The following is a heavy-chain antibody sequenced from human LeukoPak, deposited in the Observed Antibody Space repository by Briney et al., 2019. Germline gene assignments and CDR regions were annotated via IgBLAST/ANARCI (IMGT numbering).Heavy chain of an antibody. D-gene: IGHD2-2*01. CDR1: GGSISSYY. Sequence: SETLSLTCTVSGGSISSYYWSWIRQPPGKGLEWIGYIYTSGSTNYNPSLKSRVTISVDTSKNQFSLKLSSVTAADTAVYYCARSQRYCSSTSCHFSFDYWGQGTLVTVSS. V-gene: IGHV4-4*09. CDR2: IYTSGST. J-gene: IGHJ4*02. CDR3: ARSQRYCSSTSCHFSFDY.